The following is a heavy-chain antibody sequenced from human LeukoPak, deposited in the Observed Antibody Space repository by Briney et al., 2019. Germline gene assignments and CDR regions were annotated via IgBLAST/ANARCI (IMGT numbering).Heavy chain of an antibody. CDR3: ARGPSVAAHLDY. V-gene: IGHV4-4*02. D-gene: IGHD5-12*01. J-gene: IGHJ4*02. CDR1: GGSISSNNW. Sequence: SSGTLSLTCAVSGGSISSNNWWSWVRQPPGKGLEWIGEIYHHGATNYNPSLKSRVTLSVDKPKNQFSLELRSVTAADTAVYYCARGPSVAAHLDYWGQGTLVTVSS. CDR2: IYHHGAT.